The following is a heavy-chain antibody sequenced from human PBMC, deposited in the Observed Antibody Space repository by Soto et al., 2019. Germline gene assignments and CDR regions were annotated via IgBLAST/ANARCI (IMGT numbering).Heavy chain of an antibody. J-gene: IGHJ4*02. Sequence: PSETLSLTCTVSGGSISSHYWSWIRQPPGKGLEWIGYIYYSGSTNYNPSLKSRVTISVDTSKNQFSLKLSSVTAADTAVYYCASDGDWDDPYYFDYRGQGTLVTVSS. CDR2: IYYSGST. D-gene: IGHD1-1*01. V-gene: IGHV4-59*11. CDR3: ASDGDWDDPYYFDY. CDR1: GGSISSHY.